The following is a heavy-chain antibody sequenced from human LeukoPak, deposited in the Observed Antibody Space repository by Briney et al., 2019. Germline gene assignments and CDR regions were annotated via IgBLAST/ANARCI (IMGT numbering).Heavy chain of an antibody. V-gene: IGHV3-30*01. CDR3: ARDGHSSSWYVSLVY. CDR1: GFTFSSYA. J-gene: IGHJ4*02. D-gene: IGHD6-13*01. CDR2: ISYDGSNK. Sequence: GGSLRRSCAASGFTFSSYAMHWVRQAPGKGLEWVAVISYDGSNKYYADSVKGRFTISRANSKNTLYLQMHSLRAEDTAVYYCARDGHSSSWYVSLVYWGQGTLVTVSS.